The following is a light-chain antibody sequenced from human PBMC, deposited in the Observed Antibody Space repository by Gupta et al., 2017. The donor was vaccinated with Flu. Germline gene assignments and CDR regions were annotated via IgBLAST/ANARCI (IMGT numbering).Light chain of an antibody. CDR2: NVN. J-gene: IGLJ2*01. V-gene: IGLV2-11*01. CDR3: CSYTSSVPQVL. CDR1: SSDVGKYDY. Sequence: QSALIQPPSVSGSPGQSVTISCIGTSSDVGKYDYVSWYQQHPGTVPKPRIYNVNTQPSGVPDRFSGSKSGNTASMTISGLQAEDESDDKCCSYTSSVPQVLFGGETRLTVL.